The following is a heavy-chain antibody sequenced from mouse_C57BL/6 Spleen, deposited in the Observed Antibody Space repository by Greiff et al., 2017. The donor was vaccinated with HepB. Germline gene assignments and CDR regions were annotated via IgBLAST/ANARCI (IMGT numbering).Heavy chain of an antibody. D-gene: IGHD1-1*01. CDR1: GYTFTSYW. Sequence: QVQLQQPGAELVKPGASVKLSCKASGYTFTSYWMHWVKQRPGQGLEWIGMIHPNSGSTNYNEKFKSKATLTVDKSSSTAYMQLSSLTSEDSAVYYCARNPDYGSSRHGYFDVWGTGTTVTVSS. V-gene: IGHV1-64*01. CDR3: ARNPDYGSSRHGYFDV. J-gene: IGHJ1*03. CDR2: IHPNSGST.